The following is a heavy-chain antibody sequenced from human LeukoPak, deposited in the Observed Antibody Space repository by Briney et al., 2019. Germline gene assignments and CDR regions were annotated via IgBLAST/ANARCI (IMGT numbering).Heavy chain of an antibody. D-gene: IGHD1-26*01. Sequence: GGSLRLSCATAGFTFSAYGMHWVRQAPGKGLEWVSYISSSSSSIYYADSVKGRFTISRDNAKNSLYLLMNSLRAEDTAVYSCARDISTVGPTLFDYWGQGTLVTVSS. CDR2: ISSSSSSI. V-gene: IGHV3-48*01. J-gene: IGHJ4*02. CDR3: ARDISTVGPTLFDY. CDR1: GFTFSAYG.